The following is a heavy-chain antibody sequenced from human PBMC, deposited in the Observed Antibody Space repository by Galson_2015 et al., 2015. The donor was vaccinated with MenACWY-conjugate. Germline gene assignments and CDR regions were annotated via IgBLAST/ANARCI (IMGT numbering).Heavy chain of an antibody. D-gene: IGHD6-19*01. CDR1: GFSLSSNGVG. CDR2: VYWNDDK. J-gene: IGHJ4*02. Sequence: PALVKPTQTLTLTCTFSGFSLSSNGVGVGWIRQPPGKALEWLALVYWNDDKRYSPSLKSRLTITKDTSKNQVVLTMTNMDPVDTATYYCAPRSGYSGGCYSGPFDYWGQGTLLTVSS. V-gene: IGHV2-5*01. CDR3: APRSGYSGGCYSGPFDY.